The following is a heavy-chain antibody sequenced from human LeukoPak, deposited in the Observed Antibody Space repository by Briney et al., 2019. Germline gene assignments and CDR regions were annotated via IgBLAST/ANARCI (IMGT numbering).Heavy chain of an antibody. CDR1: GFTFSSYA. V-gene: IGHV3-23*01. J-gene: IGHJ4*02. CDR2: ISGSGGST. D-gene: IGHD3-22*01. Sequence: PGGSLRLSCAASGFTFSSYAMSWVRQAPGKGLEWVSAISGSGGSTYYTDSVKGRFTISRDNSKNTLYLQMNSLRAEGTAVYYCAKVGITMMVVVSTTMLVFYCWVQGTLVTVSS. CDR3: AKVGITMMVVVSTTMLVFYC.